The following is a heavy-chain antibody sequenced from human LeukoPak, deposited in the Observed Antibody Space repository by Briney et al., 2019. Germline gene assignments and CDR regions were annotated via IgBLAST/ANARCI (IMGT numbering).Heavy chain of an antibody. J-gene: IGHJ5*02. V-gene: IGHV4-59*01. CDR3: ARSSVTMVRGVINFWFDP. CDR2: IYYSGST. D-gene: IGHD3-10*01. Sequence: SETLSLTCTVSGGSISSYYWSWIRQPPGKGLEWIGYIYYSGSTNYNPSLKSRVTISVDTSKNQLSLKLSSVTAADTAVYYCARSSVTMVRGVINFWFDPWGQGTLVTVSS. CDR1: GGSISSYY.